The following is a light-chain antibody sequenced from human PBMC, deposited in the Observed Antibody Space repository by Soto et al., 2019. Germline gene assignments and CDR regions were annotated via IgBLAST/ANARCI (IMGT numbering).Light chain of an antibody. CDR3: QQYNRPSWT. CDR2: DAS. Sequence: DIQMTQSPSTLSASVGDRVTITCRASQSISSWLAWYQQKPGKAPKLLIYDASSLESGVPSRFSGSGSGTEFTLTISSLQPDEFATYYCQQYNRPSWTFGQGTNVEIK. V-gene: IGKV1-5*01. J-gene: IGKJ1*01. CDR1: QSISSW.